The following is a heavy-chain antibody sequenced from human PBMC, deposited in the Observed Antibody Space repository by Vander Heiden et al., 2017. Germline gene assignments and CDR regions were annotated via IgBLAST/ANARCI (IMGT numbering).Heavy chain of an antibody. J-gene: IGHJ3*02. CDR2: IWYDGSNK. D-gene: IGHD3-22*01. V-gene: IGHV3-33*01. CDR3: ARAGYYYDSSGYQDAFDI. CDR1: GFTFSRSG. Sequence: QVQLVESGGGVVQPGRSLRLSCAASGFTFSRSGMHWVRQAPGKGLEWVAVIWYDGSNKYYADSVKGRFTISRDNSKNTLYLQMNSLRAEDTAVYYCARAGYYYDSSGYQDAFDIWGQGTMVTVSS.